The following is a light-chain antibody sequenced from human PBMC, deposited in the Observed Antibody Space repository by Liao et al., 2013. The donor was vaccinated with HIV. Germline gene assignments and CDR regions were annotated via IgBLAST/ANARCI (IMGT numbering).Light chain of an antibody. CDR3: QAWDSSTGVV. CDR1: ALPKQQ. J-gene: IGLJ2*01. V-gene: IGLV3-1*01. CDR2: KGT. Sequence: SYELTQPPSMSVSPGQTARITCSGDALPKQQVYWYQQKPGQAPVLMIFKGTERPSGIPERFSGSNSGNTATLTISVTQAMDEADYYCQAWDSSTGVVFGGGTKLTVL.